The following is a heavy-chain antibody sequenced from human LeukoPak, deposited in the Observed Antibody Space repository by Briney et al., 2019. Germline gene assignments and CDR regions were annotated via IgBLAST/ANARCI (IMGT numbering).Heavy chain of an antibody. CDR1: GGSFSGYY. J-gene: IGHJ4*02. Sequence: PSETLSLTCAVYGGSFSGYYWSWIRQPPGKGLEWIGEINHSGSTNYNPSLKSRVTISVDTSKNQFSLKLSSVTAADTAVYYCANMKWELPRDSFYFDYWGQGTLVTVSS. D-gene: IGHD1-26*01. CDR2: INHSGST. V-gene: IGHV4-34*01. CDR3: ANMKWELPRDSFYFDY.